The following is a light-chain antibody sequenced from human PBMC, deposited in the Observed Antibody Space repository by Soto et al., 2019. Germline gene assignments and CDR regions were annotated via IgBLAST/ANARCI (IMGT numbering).Light chain of an antibody. CDR3: QQYNNWPFS. V-gene: IGKV3-15*01. CDR2: DVS. Sequence: EIVMTQSPGTLSVSPGERSTLSCRAGQGVTTNFAWYQQKSCQSPRLLIYDVSIRATGVPARFSGTGSETDFTLPISGLQSEDSAVFFCQQYNNWPFSFGQGTRLEIK. CDR1: QGVTTN. J-gene: IGKJ5*01.